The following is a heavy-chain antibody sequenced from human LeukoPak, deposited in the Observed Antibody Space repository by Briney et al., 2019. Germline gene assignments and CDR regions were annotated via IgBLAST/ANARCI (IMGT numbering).Heavy chain of an antibody. CDR2: ISSSGSTI. CDR3: ARDYYDSSGYYFRGGGIDY. D-gene: IGHD3-22*01. V-gene: IGHV3-48*03. Sequence: GGSLRLSCAASGFTFSSYEMNWVRQAPGKGLEWVSYISSSGSTIYYADSVKGRFTISRDNAKNSLYLQMNSLRAEDTAVYYCARDYYDSSGYYFRGGGIDYWGQGTLVTVSS. CDR1: GFTFSSYE. J-gene: IGHJ4*02.